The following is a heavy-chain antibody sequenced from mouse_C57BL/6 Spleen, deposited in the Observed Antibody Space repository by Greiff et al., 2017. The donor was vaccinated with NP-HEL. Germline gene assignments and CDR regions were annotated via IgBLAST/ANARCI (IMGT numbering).Heavy chain of an antibody. J-gene: IGHJ2*01. CDR3: ARGGDYDGADY. Sequence: VQLQQSGAELVRPGSSVKLSCKASGYTFTSYWMDWVKQRPGQGLEWIGNIYPSDSETHYNQKFKDKATLTVDKSSSTAYMQLSSLTSEDSAVYYCARGGDYDGADYWGQGTTLTVSS. D-gene: IGHD2-4*01. CDR2: IYPSDSET. V-gene: IGHV1-61*01. CDR1: GYTFTSYW.